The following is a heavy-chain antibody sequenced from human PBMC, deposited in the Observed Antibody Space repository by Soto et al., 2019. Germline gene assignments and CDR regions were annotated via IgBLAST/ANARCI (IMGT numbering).Heavy chain of an antibody. J-gene: IGHJ4*02. CDR1: GYTLTELS. CDR3: ATSHLGELSLGY. V-gene: IGHV1-24*01. D-gene: IGHD3-16*02. Sequence: ASVKVSCKVSGYTLTELSMHWVRQAPGKGLEWMGGFDPEDGETIYAQKFQGRVTMTEDTSTDTAYMELSSLRSEDTAVYYCATSHLGELSLGYWGQGTLVTVSS. CDR2: FDPEDGET.